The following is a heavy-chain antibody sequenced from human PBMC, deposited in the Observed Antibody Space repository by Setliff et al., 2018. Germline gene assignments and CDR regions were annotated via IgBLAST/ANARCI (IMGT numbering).Heavy chain of an antibody. D-gene: IGHD3-22*01. CDR1: GFTFSTYS. V-gene: IGHV3-21*01. J-gene: IGHJ6*03. CDR2: ITSSSSESI. Sequence: GGSLRLSCAASGFTFSTYSMNWVRQAPGKGLEWVASITSSSSESIYYAESVKGRFTISRDNAKTSLSLQMNSLRAEDTAVYYCARLDGFVINGYYSTSYYYYMDVWGKGTTVTVSS. CDR3: ARLDGFVINGYYSTSYYYYMDV.